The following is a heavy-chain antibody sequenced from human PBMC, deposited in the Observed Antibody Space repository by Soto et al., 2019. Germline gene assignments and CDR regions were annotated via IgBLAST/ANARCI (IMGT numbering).Heavy chain of an antibody. Sequence: SVKVSCKASGGTFSSYAISWVRQAPGQGLEWMGGIIPIFGTANYAQKFQGRVTITADESTSTAYMELSSLRSEDTAVYYCARDLYDPDRGGYNDPWWFDPWGQGTLVTVSS. V-gene: IGHV1-69*13. CDR3: ARDLYDPDRGGYNDPWWFDP. D-gene: IGHD5-12*01. CDR2: IIPIFGTA. J-gene: IGHJ5*02. CDR1: GGTFSSYA.